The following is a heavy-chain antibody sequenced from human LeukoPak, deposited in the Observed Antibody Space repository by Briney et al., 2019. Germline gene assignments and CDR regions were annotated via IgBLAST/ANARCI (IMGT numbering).Heavy chain of an antibody. D-gene: IGHD3-10*01. CDR2: ISYDGSNK. Sequence: RRSLRLSCAASGFTFSSYGMHWVRQAPGKGLEWVAVISYDGSNKYYADSVKGRFTISRDNSKNTLYLQMNSLRAEDTAVYYCAKDLGLYYYGSGSYADYWGQGTLVTVSS. V-gene: IGHV3-30*18. CDR1: GFTFSSYG. CDR3: AKDLGLYYYGSGSYADY. J-gene: IGHJ4*02.